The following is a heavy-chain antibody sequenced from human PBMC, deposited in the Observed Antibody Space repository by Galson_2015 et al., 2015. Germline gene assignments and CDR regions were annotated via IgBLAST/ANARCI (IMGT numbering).Heavy chain of an antibody. D-gene: IGHD3-22*01. CDR1: GGTFCSYA. Sequence: SVKVSCKASGGTFCSYAISWVRQAPGQGLEWMGGIIPIFGTANYAQKFQGRVTIAADESTSTAYMELSSLRSEDTAVYYCARGYYYDSSGYYYNAFGIWGQGTMVTVSS. J-gene: IGHJ3*02. V-gene: IGHV1-69*13. CDR3: ARGYYYDSSGYYYNAFGI. CDR2: IIPIFGTA.